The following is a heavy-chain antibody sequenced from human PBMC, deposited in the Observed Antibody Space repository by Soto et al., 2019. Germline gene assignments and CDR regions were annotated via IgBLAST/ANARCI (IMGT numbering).Heavy chain of an antibody. CDR2: ISAYNGNT. Sequence: ASVKVSCKASGYTFTSYGISWVRQAPGQGLEWMGWISAYNGNTNYAQKLQGRVTMTTDTSTSTAYMELRSLRSDDTAVYYCARDQGAGYSYGLNWFDPWGQGTLVTVSS. CDR3: ARDQGAGYSYGLNWFDP. CDR1: GYTFTSYG. J-gene: IGHJ5*02. D-gene: IGHD5-18*01. V-gene: IGHV1-18*04.